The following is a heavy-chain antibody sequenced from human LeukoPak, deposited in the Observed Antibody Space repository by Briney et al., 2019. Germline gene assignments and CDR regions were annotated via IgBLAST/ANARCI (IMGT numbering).Heavy chain of an antibody. CDR1: GGTFSSYA. CDR3: ARGSYGYYYYHYMDV. CDR2: IIPIFGTA. V-gene: IGHV1-69*05. Sequence: GASVKVSCKASGGTFSSYAISWVRQAPGQGLEWMGGIIPIFGTANYAQKFQGRVTITTDESTSTAYMELSSLRSGDTAVYYCARGSYGYYYYHYMDVWGKGTTVTVSS. J-gene: IGHJ6*03. D-gene: IGHD3-16*01.